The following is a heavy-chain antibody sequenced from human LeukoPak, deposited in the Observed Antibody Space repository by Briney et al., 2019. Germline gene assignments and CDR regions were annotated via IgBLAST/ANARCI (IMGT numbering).Heavy chain of an antibody. CDR3: ARDSFQSITIFGVVIIGMSWFDP. D-gene: IGHD3-3*01. Sequence: SVKVSCKASGGTFSSYAISWVRQAPGQGLEWMGGIIPIFGTANYAQKFQGRVTITADESTSTAYMELSSLRSEDTAVYYCARDSFQSITIFGVVIIGMSWFDPWGQGTLVTVSS. CDR1: GGTFSSYA. J-gene: IGHJ5*02. CDR2: IIPIFGTA. V-gene: IGHV1-69*13.